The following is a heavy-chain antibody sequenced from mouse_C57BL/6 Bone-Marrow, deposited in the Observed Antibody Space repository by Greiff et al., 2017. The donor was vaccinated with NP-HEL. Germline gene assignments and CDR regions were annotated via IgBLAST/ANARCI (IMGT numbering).Heavy chain of an antibody. CDR2: IYPGDGDT. D-gene: IGHD2-5*01. CDR1: GYAFSSSW. J-gene: IGHJ4*01. Sequence: VQLQQSGPELVKPGASVKISCKASGYAFSSSWMNWVKQRPGKGLEWIGRIYPGDGDTNYNGKFKGKATLTADKSSSTAYMQLSSLTSEDSAVDFCARSGYSNYDAMDYWGQGTSVTVSS. V-gene: IGHV1-82*01. CDR3: ARSGYSNYDAMDY.